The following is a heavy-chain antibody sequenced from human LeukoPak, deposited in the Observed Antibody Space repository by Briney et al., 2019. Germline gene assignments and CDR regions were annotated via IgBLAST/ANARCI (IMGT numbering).Heavy chain of an antibody. Sequence: GGSLRLSCAASGFTFSSYAMSWVRQAPGKGLEWVSAISGSGGSTYYADSVKGRFTISRDNSKNTLYLQMNSLRAEDTAVYYCARHGHCTNGVCYSNYYYYMDVWGKGTTVTVSS. J-gene: IGHJ6*03. CDR2: ISGSGGST. CDR3: ARHGHCTNGVCYSNYYYYMDV. CDR1: GFTFSSYA. D-gene: IGHD2-8*01. V-gene: IGHV3-23*01.